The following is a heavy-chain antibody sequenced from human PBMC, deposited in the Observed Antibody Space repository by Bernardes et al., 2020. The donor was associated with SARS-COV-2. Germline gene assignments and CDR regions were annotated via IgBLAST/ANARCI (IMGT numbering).Heavy chain of an antibody. Sequence: GGSLRLSCAASGFTFSSYAMHWVRQAPGKGLELEAVISYDGSNKYYADSVKGRFTISRDNSKNTLYLQMNSLRTEDTAVYYCAREPDYCSGGSCYSKPLDYWGQGTLVTVSS. CDR3: AREPDYCSGGSCYSKPLDY. D-gene: IGHD2-15*01. CDR1: GFTFSSYA. V-gene: IGHV3-30-3*01. J-gene: IGHJ4*02. CDR2: ISYDGSNK.